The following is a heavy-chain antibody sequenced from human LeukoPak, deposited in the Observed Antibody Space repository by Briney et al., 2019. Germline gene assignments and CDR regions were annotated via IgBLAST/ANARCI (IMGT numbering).Heavy chain of an antibody. J-gene: IGHJ3*02. V-gene: IGHV4-59*01. CDR1: GGSISSYY. CDR2: IYYSGST. CDR3: ARRGSSWYWDAFDI. D-gene: IGHD6-13*01. Sequence: SETLSITCTVSGGSISSYYWSWIRQPPGKGLEWIGYIYYSGSTNYHLSLKRRVTISRDTSENQFSLKLSSVTAADTAVYYCARRGSSWYWDAFDIWGQGTMVTVSA.